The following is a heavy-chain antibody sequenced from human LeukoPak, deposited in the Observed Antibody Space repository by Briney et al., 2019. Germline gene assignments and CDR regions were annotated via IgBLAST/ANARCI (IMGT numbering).Heavy chain of an antibody. CDR1: GGTFSSYA. CDR2: IIPIFGTA. J-gene: IGHJ4*02. D-gene: IGHD3-22*01. V-gene: IGHV1-69*05. Sequence: GASVKVSCKASGGTFSSYAISWVRQAPGQGLEWMGRIIPIFGTANYAQKFQGRVTITTDESTSTAYMELSSLRSEDTAVYYCARGEYYYDSSGYSHDYWGQGTLVTVSS. CDR3: ARGEYYYDSSGYSHDY.